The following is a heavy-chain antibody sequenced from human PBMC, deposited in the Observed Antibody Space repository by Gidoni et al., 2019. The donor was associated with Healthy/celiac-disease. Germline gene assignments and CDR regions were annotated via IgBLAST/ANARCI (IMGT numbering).Heavy chain of an antibody. D-gene: IGHD5-18*01. J-gene: IGHJ6*02. CDR3: AKDTVGYSYGYYYYYGMDV. V-gene: IGHV3-9*01. CDR2: ISWNSGSI. Sequence: EVQLVESGGGLVQPGRSLRLSCAASGFTFGAYAIRWGRQAPGKGLEWVSGISWNSGSIGYADSVKGRFTISRDNAKNSLYLQMNSLRAEDTALYYCAKDTVGYSYGYYYYYGMDVWGQGTTVTVSS. CDR1: GFTFGAYA.